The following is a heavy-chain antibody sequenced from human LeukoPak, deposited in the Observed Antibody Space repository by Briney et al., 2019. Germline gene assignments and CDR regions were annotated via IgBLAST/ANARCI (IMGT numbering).Heavy chain of an antibody. CDR2: ISYDGSKE. CDR1: GFTFSSYS. Sequence: GGSLRLSCAVSGFTFSSYSMHWVRQALGKGLEWVAVISYDGSKEYYADSVKGRFTISRDKSKNTVHLQMNSLRGEDTAVYYCARDAVIASSGTGNYFDYWGQGTLVTVSS. D-gene: IGHD6-13*01. J-gene: IGHJ4*02. V-gene: IGHV3-30-3*01. CDR3: ARDAVIASSGTGNYFDY.